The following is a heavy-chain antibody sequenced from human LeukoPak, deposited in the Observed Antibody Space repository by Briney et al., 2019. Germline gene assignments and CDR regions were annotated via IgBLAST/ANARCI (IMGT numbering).Heavy chain of an antibody. Sequence: NPSETLSLTCTVSGGSISGYYWSWSRQPPGKGVEWIGNLYYMRGAWYKSSLKSRVTTSVDTSRNEFSLKLSSVTAADTAVYYCASTQLNWNAQGLDAFDIWGQGTMVTVSS. CDR2: LYYMRGA. D-gene: IGHD1-1*01. CDR3: ASTQLNWNAQGLDAFDI. V-gene: IGHV4-59*01. J-gene: IGHJ3*02. CDR1: GGSISGYY.